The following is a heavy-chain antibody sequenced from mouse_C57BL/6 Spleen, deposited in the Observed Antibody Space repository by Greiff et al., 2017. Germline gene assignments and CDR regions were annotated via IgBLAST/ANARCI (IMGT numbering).Heavy chain of an antibody. V-gene: IGHV8-8*01. J-gene: IGHJ2*01. CDR1: GFSLSTFGMG. D-gene: IGHD2-4*01. CDR3: ARIARRSYDYYNYFDY. Sequence: QVTLKESGPGILQPSQTLSLTCSFSGFSLSTFGMGVGWIRQPSGKGLEWLAHIWWDDDKYYNPALKSRLTISKDTSNNQVYLTIANVDTADTATYYCARIARRSYDYYNYFDYWGQGTTLTVSS. CDR2: IWWDDDK.